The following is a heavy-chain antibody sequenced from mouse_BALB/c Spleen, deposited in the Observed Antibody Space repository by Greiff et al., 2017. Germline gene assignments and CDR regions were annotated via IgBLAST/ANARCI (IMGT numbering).Heavy chain of an antibody. J-gene: IGHJ4*01. CDR1: GYTFTSYW. V-gene: IGHV1-87*01. CDR2: IYPGDGDT. D-gene: IGHD2-14*01. Sequence: QVHVKQSGAELARPGASVKLSCKASGYTFTSYWMQWVKQRPGQGLEWIGAIYPGDGDTRYTQKFKGKATLTADKSSSTAYMQLSSLASEDSAVYYCARNYRYDSYYAMDYWGQGTSVTVSS. CDR3: ARNYRYDSYYAMDY.